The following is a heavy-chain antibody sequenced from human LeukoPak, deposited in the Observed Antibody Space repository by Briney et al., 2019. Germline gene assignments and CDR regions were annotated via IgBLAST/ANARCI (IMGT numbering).Heavy chain of an antibody. J-gene: IGHJ4*02. V-gene: IGHV5-10-1*01. D-gene: IGHD4-17*01. CDR3: ARLATVTTIDS. CDR1: GYRFTSYW. Sequence: GESLKISCKGSGYRFTSYWITWVRQMPGKGLEWMGRIDPSDSYTNYSPTFQGHVTISADKSISTAYLHWSSLKASDTVMYYCARLATVTTIDSWGQGTLVTVSS. CDR2: IDPSDSYT.